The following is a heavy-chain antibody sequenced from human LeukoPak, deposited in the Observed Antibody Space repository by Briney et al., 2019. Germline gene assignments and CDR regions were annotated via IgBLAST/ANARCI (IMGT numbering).Heavy chain of an antibody. D-gene: IGHD1-26*01. Sequence: GGSLRLSCATSGFFFNSYWLTWVRQAPGMGLEWVANIKQDGSEIYYVDSVKGRFIISRDNAKNSLYLEMNSLRVEDTAIYYCARGRDVGSWGQGTLVTVSS. CDR1: GFFFNSYW. CDR3: ARGRDVGS. J-gene: IGHJ5*02. V-gene: IGHV3-7*03. CDR2: IKQDGSEI.